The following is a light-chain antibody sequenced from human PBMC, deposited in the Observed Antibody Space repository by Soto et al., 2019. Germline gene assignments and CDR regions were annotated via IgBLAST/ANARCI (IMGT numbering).Light chain of an antibody. CDR2: GIS. CDR3: HQRQSWPRT. J-gene: IGKJ1*01. V-gene: IGKV3D-15*01. CDR1: QSISSK. Sequence: EIVMTQSPATLSVSPGERATLSCRASQSISSKLAWYQQKPGQAPRLLIYGISNRATGIPDRFSGSGSGTDFTLTISRLEPEDFAVYYCHQRQSWPRTFGQGTKVDI.